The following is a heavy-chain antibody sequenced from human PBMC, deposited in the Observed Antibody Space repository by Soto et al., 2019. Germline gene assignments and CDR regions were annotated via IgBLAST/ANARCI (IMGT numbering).Heavy chain of an antibody. Sequence: SETLSLTCTVSGGSISSGDYYWSWIRQPPGKGLEWIGYIYYSGSTYYNPSLKSRVTISVDTSKNQFSLKLSSVTAADTAVYYCARTERDWPWVVAATPGLVTWFDPWGQGTLVTVSS. CDR1: GGSISSGDYY. V-gene: IGHV4-30-4*01. D-gene: IGHD2-15*01. CDR3: ARTERDWPWVVAATPGLVTWFDP. J-gene: IGHJ5*02. CDR2: IYYSGST.